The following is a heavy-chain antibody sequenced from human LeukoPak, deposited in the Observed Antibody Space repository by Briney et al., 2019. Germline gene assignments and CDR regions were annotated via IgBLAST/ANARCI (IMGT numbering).Heavy chain of an antibody. V-gene: IGHV1-18*01. CDR3: AREYCSRTRCDGPDY. CDR1: GYTFTSYG. D-gene: IGHD2-2*01. J-gene: IGHJ4*02. Sequence: ASVKVSCKASGYTFTSYGISWVRQAPGQGLEWMGWISTYNGNTNYAQKLQGRVTVTTDTSTSTAYMELRSLRSDDTAVYYCAREYCSRTRCDGPDYWGQGTLVTVSS. CDR2: ISTYNGNT.